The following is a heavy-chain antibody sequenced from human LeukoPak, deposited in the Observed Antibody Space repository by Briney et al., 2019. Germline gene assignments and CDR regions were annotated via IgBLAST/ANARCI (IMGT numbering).Heavy chain of an antibody. J-gene: IGHJ3*02. CDR3: ARDPRLDYGDFSPSDAFDI. CDR1: GYTFTSYG. V-gene: IGHV1-18*01. Sequence: GASVKVSCKASGYTFTSYGISWVRQAPGQGLEWMGWISAYNGNTNYAQKLQGRVTMTTDTSTSTAYMELRSLRSDDTAVYYCARDPRLDYGDFSPSDAFDIWGQGTMVTVSS. D-gene: IGHD4-17*01. CDR2: ISAYNGNT.